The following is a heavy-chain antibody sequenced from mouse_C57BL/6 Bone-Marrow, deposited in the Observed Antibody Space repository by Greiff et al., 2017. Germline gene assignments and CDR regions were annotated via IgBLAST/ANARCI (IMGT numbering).Heavy chain of an antibody. D-gene: IGHD1-1*01. V-gene: IGHV1-85*01. J-gene: IGHJ1*03. CDR1: GYPFTRYD. Sequence: VKLMESGPELVKPGASVKLSCKASGYPFTRYDINWVKQRPGQGLEWIGWIYPGDGSTKYNEKFKGKATLTVDTSSSTAYMELHSLTSEDSAVYFCARDYGSSYWYFDGWGTGTTVTVSS. CDR2: IYPGDGST. CDR3: ARDYGSSYWYFDG.